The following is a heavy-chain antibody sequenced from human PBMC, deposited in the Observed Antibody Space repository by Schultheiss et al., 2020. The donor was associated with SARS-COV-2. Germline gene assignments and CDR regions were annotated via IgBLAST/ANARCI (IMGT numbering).Heavy chain of an antibody. CDR2: ISSSSSYI. V-gene: IGHV3-21*01. D-gene: IGHD2-2*02. J-gene: IGHJ6*02. CDR1: GFTFSSYS. Sequence: GSLRLSCAASGFTFSSYSMNWVRQAPGKGLEWVSSISSSSSYIYYADSVKGRFTISRDNAKNSLYLQMNSLRAEDTAVYYCARDLIVVVPAAINYYYGMDVWGQGTTVTVSS. CDR3: ARDLIVVVPAAINYYYGMDV.